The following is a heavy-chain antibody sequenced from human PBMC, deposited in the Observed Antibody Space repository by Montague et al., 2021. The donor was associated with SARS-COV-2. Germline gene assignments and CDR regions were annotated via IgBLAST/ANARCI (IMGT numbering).Heavy chain of an antibody. Sequence: TLSLTCTVSGDSMSSGCYYWTWIRQPAGKRLEWIGRIYSSCTTNYNPSLKSPVTLSVDTSQNQFSLKPNSATAADTAVYFCARDHEMASQPGYFDAWGQGTLVTVSS. CDR2: IYSSCTT. CDR1: GDSMSSGCYY. J-gene: IGHJ4*02. CDR3: ARDHEMASQPGYFDA. V-gene: IGHV4-61*02. D-gene: IGHD5-24*01.